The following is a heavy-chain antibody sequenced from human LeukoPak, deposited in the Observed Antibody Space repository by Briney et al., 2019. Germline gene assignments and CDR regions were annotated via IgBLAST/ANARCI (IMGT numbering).Heavy chain of an antibody. CDR1: GYSFATYW. J-gene: IGHJ4*02. V-gene: IGHV5-51*01. Sequence: GESLKISCKGSGYSFATYWIGWVRQRPGKGLEWLGIIYPGVSKIKYSPAFQGQVTFSADESSTTAYLQWGSLKASDTAMYFCVRTYSSTWLPFEYWGQGTLVTVSS. CDR3: VRTYSSTWLPFEY. D-gene: IGHD6-13*01. CDR2: IYPGVSKI.